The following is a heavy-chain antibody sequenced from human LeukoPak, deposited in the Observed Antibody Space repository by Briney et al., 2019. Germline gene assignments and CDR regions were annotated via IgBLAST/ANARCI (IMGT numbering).Heavy chain of an antibody. CDR2: IYYSGST. CDR1: GGSISSSSYY. V-gene: IGHV4-39*07. D-gene: IGHD1-26*01. Sequence: PSETLSLTCTVSGGSISSSSYYWGWIRQPPGKGLEWIGSIYYSGSTYYNPSLKSRVTMSVDTSKNQFSLKLSSVTAADTAVYYCASGAEDLDLWGRGTLVTVSS. J-gene: IGHJ2*01. CDR3: ASGAEDLDL.